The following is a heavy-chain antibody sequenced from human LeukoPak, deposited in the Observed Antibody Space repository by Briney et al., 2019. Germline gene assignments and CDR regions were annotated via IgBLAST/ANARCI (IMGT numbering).Heavy chain of an antibody. V-gene: IGHV3-30*02. Sequence: PGGSLRLSCAASGFTFSSYGMHWVRQAPGKGMEWVAVIWYDGSNKYYADSVKGRFTISRDNSKNTLYLQMNSLRAEDTALYYCAKDGSTQSRAPYYYGMDVWGQGTTVTVSS. D-gene: IGHD2/OR15-2a*01. CDR1: GFTFSSYG. CDR2: IWYDGSNK. CDR3: AKDGSTQSRAPYYYGMDV. J-gene: IGHJ6*02.